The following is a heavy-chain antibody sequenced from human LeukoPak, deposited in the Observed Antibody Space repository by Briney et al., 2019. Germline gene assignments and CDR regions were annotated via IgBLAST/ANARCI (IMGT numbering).Heavy chain of an antibody. CDR3: VRRLNSGRSQATYLDF. V-gene: IGHV3-74*01. CDR2: INEDGSST. CDR1: GFTISSYW. J-gene: IGHJ4*02. Sequence: GGSLRLSCAASGFTISSYWMHWVRQAPGEGLIWVSRINEDGSSTSYADSVKGRFTISRDNAKNTLYLQMNSLRSEDTAVYYCVRRLNSGRSQATYLDFWGQETLVTVSS. D-gene: IGHD1-26*01.